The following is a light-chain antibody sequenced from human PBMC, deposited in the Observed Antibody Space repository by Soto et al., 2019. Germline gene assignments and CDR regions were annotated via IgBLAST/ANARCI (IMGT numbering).Light chain of an antibody. J-gene: IGLJ2*01. CDR3: ASWDDSQVI. V-gene: IGLV1-44*01. CDR2: SNN. CDR1: SSKIGRKT. Sequence: QSVLTQPPSVSGTPGQRVTISCSGSSSKIGRKTVNWYQQLPGTAPKLLIFSNNERPSGVPERFSGSKSGTSASLAISGLQSEDEADYYCASWDDSQVIFGGGTEVTVL.